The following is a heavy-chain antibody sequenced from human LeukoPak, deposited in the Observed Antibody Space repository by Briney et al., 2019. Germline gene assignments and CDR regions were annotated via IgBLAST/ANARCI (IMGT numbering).Heavy chain of an antibody. D-gene: IGHD3-22*01. CDR1: GYSISSGYY. CDR2: IYHSGST. CDR3: AREGYYYDSSGYYYC. Sequence: PSETLSLTCTVSGYSISSGYYWGWIRQPPGKGLEWIGSIYHSGSTYYSPSPKSRVTISVDTSKNQFSLKLSSVTAADTAVYYCAREGYYYDSSGYYYCWGQGTLVTVSS. V-gene: IGHV4-38-2*02. J-gene: IGHJ4*02.